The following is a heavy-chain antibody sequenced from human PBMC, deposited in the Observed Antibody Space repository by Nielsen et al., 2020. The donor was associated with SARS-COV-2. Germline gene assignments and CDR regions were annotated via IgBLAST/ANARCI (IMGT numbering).Heavy chain of an antibody. CDR2: IYSGGST. CDR3: ARLQSSSWYFDL. Sequence: GGSLRLSCAASGFTVSSNYMSWVRQAPGKGLEWVSVIYSGGSTYYADSVKGRFTISRDNSKNSLYLQMNSLRAEDTAVYYCARLQSSSWYFDLWGRGTLVTVSS. J-gene: IGHJ2*01. CDR1: GFTVSSNY. V-gene: IGHV3-66*04. D-gene: IGHD6-13*01.